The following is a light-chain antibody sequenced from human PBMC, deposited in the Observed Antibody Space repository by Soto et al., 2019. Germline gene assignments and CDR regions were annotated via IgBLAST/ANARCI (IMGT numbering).Light chain of an antibody. J-gene: IGKJ1*01. V-gene: IGKV1-5*01. CDR3: QQYNSYSRT. CDR1: QNIERW. CDR2: DVS. Sequence: DIQMTQSPSTLSASVGDRVTITCRASQNIERWLAWYQQKPGKAPKLLLYDVSSLESGVPSRFSGSGSGTEFILTINGLQPDDFATYYCQQYNSYSRTFGQGTKVDI.